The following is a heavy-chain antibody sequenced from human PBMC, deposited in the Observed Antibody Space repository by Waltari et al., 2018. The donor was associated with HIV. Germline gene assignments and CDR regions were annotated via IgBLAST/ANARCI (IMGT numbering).Heavy chain of an antibody. Sequence: QVQLQESGPGLVKPSQTLSLTCTVPGGSISSGSYYWSWIRQPAGKGLEWIGRIYTSGSTNYNPSLKSRVTISVDTSKNQFSLKLSSVTAADTAVYYCAREGKEDYDFWSGYFFGMDVWGQGTTVTVSS. CDR1: GGSISSGSYY. J-gene: IGHJ6*02. CDR3: AREGKEDYDFWSGYFFGMDV. CDR2: IYTSGST. D-gene: IGHD3-3*01. V-gene: IGHV4-61*02.